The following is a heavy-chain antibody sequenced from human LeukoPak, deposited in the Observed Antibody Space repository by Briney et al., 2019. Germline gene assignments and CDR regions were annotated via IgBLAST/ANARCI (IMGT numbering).Heavy chain of an antibody. CDR3: ARDSSYCSGGSCYPRDY. V-gene: IGHV1-2*02. CDR2: INPNSGGT. D-gene: IGHD2-15*01. J-gene: IGHJ4*02. Sequence: AASVKVSCKASGYTFTGYYMHWVRQAPGQGLEWMGWINPNSGGTNYAQKFQGRVTMTRDTSISTAYMELSRLRSDDTAVYYCARDSSYCSGGSCYPRDYWGQGTLVTVPS. CDR1: GYTFTGYY.